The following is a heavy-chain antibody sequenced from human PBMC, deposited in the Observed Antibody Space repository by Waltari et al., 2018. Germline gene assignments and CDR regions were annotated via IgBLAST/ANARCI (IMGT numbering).Heavy chain of an antibody. D-gene: IGHD2-2*01. CDR1: GYSLTSYY. J-gene: IGHJ5*02. Sequence: QVELVQSGAEVRKPGASVKVSCTASGYSLTSYYMHWVRQAPGLGLELMGRINPNSGDTNSAPKFQGRVTLTRDTSVNTAFLELRSLTSDDTAVYFCARESAFSTSWYPGFDPWGQGTLVTVAS. V-gene: IGHV1-2*06. CDR2: INPNSGDT. CDR3: ARESAFSTSWYPGFDP.